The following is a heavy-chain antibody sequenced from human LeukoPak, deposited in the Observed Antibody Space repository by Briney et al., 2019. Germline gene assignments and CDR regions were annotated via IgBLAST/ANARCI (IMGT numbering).Heavy chain of an antibody. CDR1: GDRVANNYAA. Sequence: SQTLSLTCAISGDRVANNYAAWNWITRSPSRGLEWLGRTYQRSNWYNDYAVSVKSRITIRPDTSKTQFSLKLNSVTPDDTAVHYCARGGYSFGPFDPWGQGTLVTVSS. V-gene: IGHV6-1*01. CDR3: ARGGYSFGPFDP. D-gene: IGHD5-18*01. J-gene: IGHJ5*02. CDR2: TYQRSNWYN.